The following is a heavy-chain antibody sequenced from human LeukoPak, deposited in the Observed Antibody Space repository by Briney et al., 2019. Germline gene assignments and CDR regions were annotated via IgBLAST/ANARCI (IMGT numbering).Heavy chain of an antibody. CDR2: IYYTGST. CDR3: ARGGDILTGYYRFDY. J-gene: IGHJ4*02. D-gene: IGHD3-9*01. Sequence: PSETLSLTCAVYGGSFSGYYWSWIRQPPGKGLEWIGYIYYTGSTNYNPSLKSRVTISVDTSKKQFSLKLSSVTAADTAVYYCARGGDILTGYYRFDYWGQGTLVTVSS. CDR1: GGSFSGYY. V-gene: IGHV4-59*08.